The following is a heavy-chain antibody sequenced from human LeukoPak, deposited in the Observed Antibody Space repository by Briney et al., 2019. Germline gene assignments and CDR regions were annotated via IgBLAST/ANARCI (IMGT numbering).Heavy chain of an antibody. Sequence: PGRSLRLSCAAPGFTFCSYGMHWVRQAPGKGLEWVAVISYDGSNKYYADSVKGRFTISRDNSKNTLYLQMNSLRAEDTAVYYCAKLGGSYYDYWGQGTLVTVSS. D-gene: IGHD1-26*01. CDR2: ISYDGSNK. V-gene: IGHV3-30*18. J-gene: IGHJ4*02. CDR3: AKLGGSYYDY. CDR1: GFTFCSYG.